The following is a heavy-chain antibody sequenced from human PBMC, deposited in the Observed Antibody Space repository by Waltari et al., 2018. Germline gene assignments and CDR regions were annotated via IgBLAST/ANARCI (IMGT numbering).Heavy chain of an antibody. D-gene: IGHD1-26*01. CDR1: GYTLTELS. CDR2: FDPEDGET. J-gene: IGHJ6*02. V-gene: IGHV1-24*01. CDR3: ATGSLFSTTRRYYYGMDV. Sequence: QVQLVQSGAEVKKPGASVKVYCKVSGYTLTELSMPWVRQAPGQGLEWMGGFDPEDGETIYAQKFQGRVTMTEDTSTDTAYMELSSLRSEDTAVYYCATGSLFSTTRRYYYGMDVWGQGTTVTVSS.